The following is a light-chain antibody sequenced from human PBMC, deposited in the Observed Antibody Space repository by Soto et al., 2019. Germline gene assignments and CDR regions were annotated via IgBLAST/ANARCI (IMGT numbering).Light chain of an antibody. CDR3: QSYDSSLSEYV. Sequence: QSVLTQPPSVSGAPGQRVTIFCTGSSSNIGAGYDVHWYQQLPGTAPKLLIYDNNSRPSGVPDRFSGSKSGASASLAITGLHAEDEADYYCQSYDSSLSEYVFGSGTKVTVL. V-gene: IGLV1-40*01. J-gene: IGLJ1*01. CDR1: SSNIGAGYD. CDR2: DNN.